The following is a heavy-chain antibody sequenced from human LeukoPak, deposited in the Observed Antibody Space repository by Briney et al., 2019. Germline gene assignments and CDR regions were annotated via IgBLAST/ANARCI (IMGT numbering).Heavy chain of an antibody. D-gene: IGHD2-8*01. J-gene: IGHJ4*02. CDR3: AKRRAMGAPLQKSQHCFDS. Sequence: PGGSETLSCAPSGLTFSTNGMTCVRQAPGEGLGCVSSISGSGVSTYYTDSVKGRFAISTNNSKNTLYLQMNSLRAEDTAVYFCAKRRAMGAPLQKSQHCFDSWGQGAPVTVSS. CDR1: GLTFSTNG. V-gene: IGHV3-23*01. CDR2: ISGSGVST.